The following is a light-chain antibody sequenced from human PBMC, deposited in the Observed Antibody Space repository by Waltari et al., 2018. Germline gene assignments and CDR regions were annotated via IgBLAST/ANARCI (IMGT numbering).Light chain of an antibody. Sequence: EIVMTQSPATLSVSPGERATLSCRASQSVSSNLAWYQQKPGQAPRVLIYGASTRATGIPARFSVSGSGTGFTLTISSLQSEDFAVYYCQQYNNWPWTFGQGTKVEIK. CDR2: GAS. CDR3: QQYNNWPWT. V-gene: IGKV3-15*01. CDR1: QSVSSN. J-gene: IGKJ1*01.